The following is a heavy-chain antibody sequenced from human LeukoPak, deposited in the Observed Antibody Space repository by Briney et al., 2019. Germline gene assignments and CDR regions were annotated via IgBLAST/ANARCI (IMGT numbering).Heavy chain of an antibody. V-gene: IGHV3-23*01. Sequence: GGSLRLSCAASGFTFSSYAMNWVRQAPGKGLEWVSSISSSGGNTYYADSAKGRFSISRDNSKNTLYLQMNSLRAEDTAVYYCARPPTVTTWVFDSWGQGTLVTVSS. J-gene: IGHJ4*02. CDR3: ARPPTVTTWVFDS. CDR1: GFTFSSYA. CDR2: ISSSGGNT. D-gene: IGHD4-17*01.